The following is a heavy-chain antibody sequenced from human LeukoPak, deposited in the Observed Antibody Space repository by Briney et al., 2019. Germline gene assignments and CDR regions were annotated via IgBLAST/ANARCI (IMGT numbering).Heavy chain of an antibody. CDR2: ISAYNGNT. Sequence: ASVKVSCKASGYTFTSYGISWVRQAPGQGLEWMGWISAYNGNTNYAQKLQGRVTMTTDTSTSTAYMELRSLRSDDTAVYYCARDQGLYSSSWYAHHYYYYGMDVWGQGTTVTVSS. J-gene: IGHJ6*02. CDR3: ARDQGLYSSSWYAHHYYYYGMDV. V-gene: IGHV1-18*01. CDR1: GYTFTSYG. D-gene: IGHD6-13*01.